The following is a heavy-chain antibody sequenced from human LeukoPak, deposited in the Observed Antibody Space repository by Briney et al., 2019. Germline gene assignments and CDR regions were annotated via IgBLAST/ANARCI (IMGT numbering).Heavy chain of an antibody. CDR1: GGSISSSSYY. D-gene: IGHD1-26*01. CDR3: ARDLSGSYYHD. J-gene: IGHJ4*02. CDR2: FYYSGST. Sequence: SETLSLTCTVSGGSISSSSYYWGWIRQPPGKGLEWIGSFYYSGSTNYNPSLESRVTISVDTSNNQFSLKLSSVTAADTAVYFCARDLSGSYYHDWGQGTLVTVSS. V-gene: IGHV4-39*07.